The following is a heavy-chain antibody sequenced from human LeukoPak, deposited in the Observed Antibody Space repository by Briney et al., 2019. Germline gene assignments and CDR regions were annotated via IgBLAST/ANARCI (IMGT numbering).Heavy chain of an antibody. CDR2: IHDTGST. D-gene: IGHD2-2*01. J-gene: IGHJ4*02. Sequence: SETLSLTCSVSGGSLSSHYWSWIRQPPGKGLELIGHIHDTGSTFYNPSLRGRVTISLGTSNNPFSLKVTSMTAADTAVYYCARFSSGCSTSSCYLTYWGQGTLVTVS. CDR3: ARFSSGCSTSSCYLTY. CDR1: GGSLSSHY. V-gene: IGHV4-59*11.